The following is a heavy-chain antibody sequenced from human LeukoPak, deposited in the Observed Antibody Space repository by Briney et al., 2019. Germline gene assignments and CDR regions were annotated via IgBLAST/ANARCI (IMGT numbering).Heavy chain of an antibody. J-gene: IGHJ3*02. D-gene: IGHD2-8*01. V-gene: IGHV3-7*01. CDR1: GFTFSSYW. CDR3: ARVNPLMAPGTVDI. CDR2: IKQDGSAK. Sequence: GGSLRLSCAASGFTFSSYWMTWVRQAPGKGLAWVANIKQDGSAKYYMDSVKGRFTISRDNAKNSLYLQMNSLGVEDTAVYYCARVNPLMAPGTVDIWGQGTKVAVSS.